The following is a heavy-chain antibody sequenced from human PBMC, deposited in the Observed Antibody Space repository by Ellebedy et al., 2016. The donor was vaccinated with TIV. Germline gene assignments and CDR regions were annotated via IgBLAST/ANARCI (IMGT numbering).Heavy chain of an antibody. J-gene: IGHJ4*02. CDR2: IGIGGSST. Sequence: GESLKISCTASGFTFTSYAMNWVRQAPGKGPEWVSSIGIGGSSTYYADSVKGRFTVSRDTSRNTVFLQLNSLSVEDTAVYYCASPAVGHTTGCCRYYVDYWGLGTLVTVSS. D-gene: IGHD6-19*01. V-gene: IGHV3-23*01. CDR1: GFTFTSYA. CDR3: ASPAVGHTTGCCRYYVDY.